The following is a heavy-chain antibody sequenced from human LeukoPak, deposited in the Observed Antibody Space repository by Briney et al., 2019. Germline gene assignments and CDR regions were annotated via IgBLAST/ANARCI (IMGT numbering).Heavy chain of an antibody. Sequence: SQTLSLTCAVSGGSISSGGYSWSWIRQPPGKGLEWIGYIYYSGSTYYNPSLKSRVTISVDTSKNQFSLKLSSVTAADTAVYYCARGGNSGYAHYFDYWGQGTLVTVSS. CDR2: IYYSGST. CDR1: GGSISSGGYS. CDR3: ARGGNSGYAHYFDY. D-gene: IGHD5-12*01. J-gene: IGHJ4*02. V-gene: IGHV4-30-4*07.